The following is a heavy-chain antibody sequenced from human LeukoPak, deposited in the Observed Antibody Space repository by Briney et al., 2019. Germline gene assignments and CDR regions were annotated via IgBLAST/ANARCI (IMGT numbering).Heavy chain of an antibody. CDR3: AREYCDSSGYYYMPRNWFDP. J-gene: IGHJ5*02. V-gene: IGHV1-2*02. Sequence: ASVKVSCKASGYTFTGYYMHWVRQAPGQGLEWMGWINPNSGGTNYAQKFQGRVTMTRDTSISTAYMGLSRLRSDDTAVYYCAREYCDSSGYYYMPRNWFDPWGQGTLVTVSS. D-gene: IGHD3-22*01. CDR2: INPNSGGT. CDR1: GYTFTGYY.